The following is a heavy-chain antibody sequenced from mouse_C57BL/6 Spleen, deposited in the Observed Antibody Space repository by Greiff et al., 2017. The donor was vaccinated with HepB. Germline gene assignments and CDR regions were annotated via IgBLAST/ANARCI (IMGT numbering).Heavy chain of an antibody. CDR1: GFSFNTYA. CDR3: VRQGLGRGAWFAY. Sequence: GGGLVQPKGSLKLSCAASGFSFNTYAMNWVRQAPGKGLEWVARIRSKSNNYATYYADSVKDRFTISRDDSESMLYLQMNNLKTEDTAMYYCVRQGLGRGAWFAYWGQGTLVTVSA. D-gene: IGHD3-3*01. V-gene: IGHV10-1*01. J-gene: IGHJ3*01. CDR2: IRSKSNNYAT.